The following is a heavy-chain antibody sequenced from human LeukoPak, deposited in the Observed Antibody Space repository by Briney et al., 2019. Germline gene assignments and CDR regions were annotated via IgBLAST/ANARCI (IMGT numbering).Heavy chain of an antibody. CDR1: GYTFTSYD. CDR2: MNPNSGNT. J-gene: IGHJ5*02. D-gene: IGHD1-26*01. CDR3: ARSPNYSGSYGP. Sequence: ASVKVSCKASGYTFTSYDINWVRQATGQGLEWMGWMNPNSGNTGYAQKFQGRVTITRNTSISTAYMELSSLRSEDTAVYYCARSPNYSGSYGPWGQGTLVTVSS. V-gene: IGHV1-8*03.